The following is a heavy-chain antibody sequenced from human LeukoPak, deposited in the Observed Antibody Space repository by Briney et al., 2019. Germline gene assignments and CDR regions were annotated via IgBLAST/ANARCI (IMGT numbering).Heavy chain of an antibody. J-gene: IGHJ5*02. CDR1: GASISSGTYS. Sequence: SETLSLTCTVSGASISSGTYSWSWIRQPPREGLEWIGYIYHTGSTYYNPSLKGRVTISVDRSKNQFSLNLNFVTAADTALYYCARGDGSGSGRWFDPWGQGTLITVSS. V-gene: IGHV4-30-2*01. CDR3: ARGDGSGSGRWFDP. D-gene: IGHD3-10*01. CDR2: IYHTGST.